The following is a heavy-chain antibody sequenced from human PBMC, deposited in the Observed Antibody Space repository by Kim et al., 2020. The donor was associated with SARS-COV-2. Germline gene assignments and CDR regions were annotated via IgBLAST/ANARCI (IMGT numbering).Heavy chain of an antibody. J-gene: IGHJ6*02. CDR3: TTDLGIWGMGV. CDR1: GFSFNIAW. Sequence: GGSLRLSCVVSGFSFNIAWMSWVRQAPGKGLEWVGRIKSKNNGETVDCAAPVKGRFTISRDDAKNTLYLQMNSLKTEDTALYYCTTDLGIWGMGVWGQGTTVTVSS. CDR2: IKSKNNGETV. V-gene: IGHV3-15*01.